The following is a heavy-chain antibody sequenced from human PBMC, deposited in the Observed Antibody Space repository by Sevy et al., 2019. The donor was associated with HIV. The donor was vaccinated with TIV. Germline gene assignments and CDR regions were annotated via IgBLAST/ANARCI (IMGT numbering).Heavy chain of an antibody. CDR1: GFTFNSYW. CDR3: AREGSSYDTNYNHYGMDV. V-gene: IGHV3-7*01. CDR2: INQDGSEK. J-gene: IGHJ6*02. Sequence: GGSLRLSCSTSGFTFNSYWLTWVRQAPGKGLEWVANINQDGSEKNYVDSVKGRFTISRDNAQKSVFLQMRALRAADTGGYYCAREGSSYDTNYNHYGMDVWGQGTTVTVSS. D-gene: IGHD4-4*01.